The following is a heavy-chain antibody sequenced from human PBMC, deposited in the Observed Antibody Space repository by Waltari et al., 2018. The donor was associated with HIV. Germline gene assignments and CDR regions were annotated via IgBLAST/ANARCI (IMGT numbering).Heavy chain of an antibody. CDR2: ISGSCVTT. J-gene: IGHJ4*02. D-gene: IGHD2-8*02. V-gene: IGHV3-23*01. CDR1: GSTFPNYG. CDR3: AQGTGFSTNPFDY. Sequence: DVKILESGGGLVQPGGSLTLSCAVSGSTFPNYGMYWVRQAPEKGLEWVSGISGSCVTTYYADSGKGRFTISRDNSKNTVNLQMDNLRANDTAVYYCAQGTGFSTNPFDYWGQGTLVTVSS.